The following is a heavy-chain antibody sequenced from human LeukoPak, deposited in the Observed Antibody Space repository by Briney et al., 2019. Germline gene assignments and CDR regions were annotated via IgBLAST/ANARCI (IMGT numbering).Heavy chain of an antibody. CDR1: GFTFSSYW. J-gene: IGHJ4*02. CDR2: INSDGSST. D-gene: IGHD3-22*01. CDR3: ARVYETNGYLY. Sequence: GGSLRLSCAASGFTFSSYWMHWVRQAPGKGLVWVSRINSDGSSTSYADSVKGRFTISRDNAKNTVYLQMNSLRVGDTAVYYCARVYETNGYLYWGQGSLVTVSS. V-gene: IGHV3-74*01.